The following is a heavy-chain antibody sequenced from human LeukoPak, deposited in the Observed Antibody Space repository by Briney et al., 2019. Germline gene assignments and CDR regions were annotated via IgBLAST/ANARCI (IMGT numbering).Heavy chain of an antibody. CDR1: GFTVSTNY. CDR3: ARDSGRFDVFDI. J-gene: IGHJ3*02. CDR2: IYSDGRT. V-gene: IGHV3-53*01. D-gene: IGHD3-10*01. Sequence: GVSLRLSCAASGFTVSTNYMSWVPQAPGKGREWVSVIYSDGRTYYADSVKGRFTISRDNSKNTLYLQMNSLRAEDTAVYYCARDSGRFDVFDIWGQGTMVTVSS.